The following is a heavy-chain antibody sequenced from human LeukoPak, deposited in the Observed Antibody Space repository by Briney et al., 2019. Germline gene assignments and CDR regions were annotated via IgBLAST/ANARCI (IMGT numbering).Heavy chain of an antibody. CDR2: IYYSGST. CDR1: GGSISSGSYY. D-gene: IGHD3-22*01. J-gene: IGHJ4*02. Sequence: SQTLSLTCTVSGGSISSGSYYWSWIRQPPGKGLEWIGNIYYSGSTYYNPSLKSRVTISVDTSKNQFSLKLNSVTAADTAVYYCARRDDSSGYHKIFDYWGPGTLVTVSS. CDR3: ARRDDSSGYHKIFDY. V-gene: IGHV4-39*01.